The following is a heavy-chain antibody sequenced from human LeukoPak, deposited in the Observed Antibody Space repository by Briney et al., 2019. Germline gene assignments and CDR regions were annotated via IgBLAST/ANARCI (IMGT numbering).Heavy chain of an antibody. Sequence: SETLSLTCTVSGDSISRYYWSWIRQPPGKGLEWIGYIYYSGSTNYNPSLRSRVTISVDTSKNQFSLKLSSVTAADTAVYYCARPYYDSSGYHDAFDIWGQGTMVTVSS. CDR1: GDSISRYY. D-gene: IGHD3-22*01. CDR3: ARPYYDSSGYHDAFDI. V-gene: IGHV4-59*01. CDR2: IYYSGST. J-gene: IGHJ3*02.